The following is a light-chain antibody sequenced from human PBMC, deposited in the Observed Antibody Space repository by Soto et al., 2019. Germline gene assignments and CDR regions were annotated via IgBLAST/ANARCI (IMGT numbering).Light chain of an antibody. CDR2: GAS. V-gene: IGKV3-15*01. J-gene: IGKJ1*01. Sequence: IVMTQAPATLSVSPGERATLSCRASQSVSSNLAWYQQKPGQAPRLLIYGASTRATGIPARFSGSGSGTEFTLTISSLQSEDFAVYYCQHLRTFGQGTKVDIK. CDR1: QSVSSN. CDR3: QHLRT.